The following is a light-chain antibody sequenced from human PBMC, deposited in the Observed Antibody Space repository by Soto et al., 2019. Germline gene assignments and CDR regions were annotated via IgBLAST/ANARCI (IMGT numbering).Light chain of an antibody. V-gene: IGKV3-20*01. CDR3: QQYGILLRA. CDR1: QSVSSSY. J-gene: IGKJ1*01. Sequence: ELVMTQSPATLSVAPGGGATLSCRASQSVSSSYLAWYQQKPGQAPRLLIYGASSRATGIPDRFSGSGSGTDFTLTISRLEPEDFAVYYSQQYGILLRAFCQGTKVDI. CDR2: GAS.